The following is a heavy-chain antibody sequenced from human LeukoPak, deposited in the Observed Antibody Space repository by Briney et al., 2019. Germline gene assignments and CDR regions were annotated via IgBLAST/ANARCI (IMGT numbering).Heavy chain of an antibody. Sequence: GGSLRLSCAASGFTFSSYWMSWVRQAPGKGLEWVANKKQDGSEKYYVDSVKGRFTISRDNAKNSLYLQMNSLRAEDTAVYYCARDLVAAAGYYYYYYYYMDVWGKGTTVTISS. J-gene: IGHJ6*03. CDR1: GFTFSSYW. CDR3: ARDLVAAAGYYYYYYYYMDV. V-gene: IGHV3-7*01. CDR2: KKQDGSEK. D-gene: IGHD6-13*01.